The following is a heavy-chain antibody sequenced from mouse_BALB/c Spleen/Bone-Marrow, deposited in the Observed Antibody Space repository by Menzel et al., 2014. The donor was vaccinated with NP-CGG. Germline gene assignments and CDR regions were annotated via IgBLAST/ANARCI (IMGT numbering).Heavy chain of an antibody. D-gene: IGHD1-1*01. Sequence: EVMLVESGGGLVQPGGSLKLSCAVSGFDFSRYWMSWVRQAPGKGLEWIGEINPESSTINYTQSLKDKFIISRDNAKNXLYLQMSKVRSEDTALYYCARLGYYGMMAFWGQGTSVTVSS. J-gene: IGHJ4*01. CDR1: GFDFSRYW. CDR2: INPESSTI. CDR3: ARLGYYGMMAF. V-gene: IGHV4-1*02.